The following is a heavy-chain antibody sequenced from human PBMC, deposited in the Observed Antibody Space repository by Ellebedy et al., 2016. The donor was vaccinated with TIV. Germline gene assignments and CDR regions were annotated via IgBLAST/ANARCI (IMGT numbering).Heavy chain of an antibody. D-gene: IGHD6-19*01. CDR2: ISDSGDIT. CDR1: GFAFSTYA. CDR3: TKPSYNSGWYLEN. J-gene: IGHJ4*02. Sequence: PGGSLRLSCTASGFAFSTYAMSWVRQAPGRGLEWVSSISDSGDITYYTASVQGRSTISRDNSKNTLYLQMHTLRAEDTAIYYCTKPSYNSGWYLENWGQGALVTVSS. V-gene: IGHV3-23*01.